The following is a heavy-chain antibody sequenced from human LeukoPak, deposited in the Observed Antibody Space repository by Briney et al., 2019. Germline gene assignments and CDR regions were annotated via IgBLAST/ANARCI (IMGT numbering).Heavy chain of an antibody. Sequence: QPGGSLRLSCAASGFTFSSHAMHWVRQAPGKGLEWVAVISYDGSNKYYADSVKGRFTFSRDNSKNTLYLQMNSLRAEDTAVYYCARALYDFWSGYHEGAFDYWGQGTLVTVSS. D-gene: IGHD3-3*01. V-gene: IGHV3-30-3*01. CDR2: ISYDGSNK. CDR1: GFTFSSHA. CDR3: ARALYDFWSGYHEGAFDY. J-gene: IGHJ4*02.